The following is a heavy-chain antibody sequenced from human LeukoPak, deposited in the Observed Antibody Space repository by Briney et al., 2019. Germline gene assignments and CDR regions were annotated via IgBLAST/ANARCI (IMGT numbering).Heavy chain of an antibody. V-gene: IGHV3-7*04. CDR3: ARNRGPQPYDMDV. CDR2: IKYDGSEK. Sequence: GGSLRLSCAASGFTFNSYWMSWVRQAPGKGLEWAANIKYDGSEKYFVDSVKGRFTISRDNAKNSLCLQMNSLRAEDTAVYYCARNRGPQPYDMDVWGQGTTVTVSS. D-gene: IGHD2/OR15-2a*01. J-gene: IGHJ6*02. CDR1: GFTFNSYW.